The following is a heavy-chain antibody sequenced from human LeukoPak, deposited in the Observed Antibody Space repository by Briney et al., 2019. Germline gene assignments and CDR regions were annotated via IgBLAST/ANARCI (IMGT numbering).Heavy chain of an antibody. J-gene: IGHJ4*02. D-gene: IGHD3-16*02. CDR1: GYTLTGYY. CDR3: ARDKLGLGELALYNQ. V-gene: IGHV1-2*02. CDR2: MNPNSGGT. Sequence: ASVQDSCKASGYTLTGYYMHRVRQAPGQGLEWMGWMNPNSGGTKYAQKFQGRVTMNRDTSISTAYMELSRLRSDDTAMYYCARDKLGLGELALYNQWGQGTLVTVFS.